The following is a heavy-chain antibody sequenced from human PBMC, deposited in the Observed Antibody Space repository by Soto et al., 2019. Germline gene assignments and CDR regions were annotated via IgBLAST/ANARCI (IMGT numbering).Heavy chain of an antibody. J-gene: IGHJ3*02. CDR2: ISYDGSNK. Sequence: PGGSLRLSCAASGFTFSIYGMHWVRQAPGKGLEWVAVISYDGSNKYYADSVKGRFTISRDNSKNTLYLQMNSLRAEDTAVYYCEVYVGYDSSGSGPMRVDIWGQGTMVTVSS. V-gene: IGHV3-30*03. CDR3: EVYVGYDSSGSGPMRVDI. CDR1: GFTFSIYG. D-gene: IGHD3-22*01.